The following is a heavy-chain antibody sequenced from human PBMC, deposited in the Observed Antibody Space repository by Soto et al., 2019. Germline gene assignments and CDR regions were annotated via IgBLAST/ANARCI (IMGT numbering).Heavy chain of an antibody. CDR3: ARHMDTTGNEAFDS. J-gene: IGHJ4*02. CDR2: INHSGST. Sequence: PSETLSLTCAVYGGSFSGYYWSWIRQPPGKGLEWIGEINHSGSTNYNPSLKSRATISVDTSKNQFSLKLNSVTAADTAVYYCARHMDTTGNEAFDSWGQGALVTVSS. D-gene: IGHD1-1*01. CDR1: GGSFSGYY. V-gene: IGHV4-34*01.